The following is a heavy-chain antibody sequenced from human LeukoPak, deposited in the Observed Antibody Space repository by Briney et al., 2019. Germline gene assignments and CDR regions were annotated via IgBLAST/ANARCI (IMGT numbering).Heavy chain of an antibody. Sequence: PGGSLRLSCAASGFTFSTYNMNWVRQAPGKGLEWVSSISGSSSYIYYADSVKGRFTISRDNAKNSLYLQMNSLRAADTAVYYCARRASYDYVWGSYRSYYFDYWGQGTLVTVSS. CDR1: GFTFSTYN. CDR2: ISGSSSYI. J-gene: IGHJ4*02. D-gene: IGHD3-16*02. CDR3: ARRASYDYVWGSYRSYYFDY. V-gene: IGHV3-21*01.